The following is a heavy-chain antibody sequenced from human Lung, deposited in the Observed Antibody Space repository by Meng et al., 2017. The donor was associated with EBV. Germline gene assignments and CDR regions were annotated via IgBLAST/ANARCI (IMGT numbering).Heavy chain of an antibody. Sequence: QGQRQQWGAGLLKPAETLSLTCAVSGGAFNDYFWNWARQRPGKGLEWIGGIIHSGTTNYNPSLKSRVTISVDTSQNQFSLQLTSVTAADTAIYYCAREWGHSDNWYNYFDPRGQGTLVTVSS. CDR2: IIHSGTT. J-gene: IGHJ5*02. CDR1: GGAFNDYF. CDR3: AREWGHSDNWYNYFDP. V-gene: IGHV4-34*12. D-gene: IGHD1-20*01.